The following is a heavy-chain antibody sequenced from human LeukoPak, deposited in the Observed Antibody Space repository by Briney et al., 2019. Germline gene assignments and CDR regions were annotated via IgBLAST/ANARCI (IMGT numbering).Heavy chain of an antibody. CDR1: GFTFSSYA. D-gene: IGHD3-22*01. V-gene: IGHV3-23*01. Sequence: GGSLRLSCAASGFTFSSYAMSWVRQAPGKGLEWVSAISGSGGSTYYADSVKGRFTISRDNSKNTLYLQMNSLRAEDTAVYYCPKWDYYDSSGYYYFDYWGQGTLVTVSS. CDR3: PKWDYYDSSGYYYFDY. J-gene: IGHJ4*02. CDR2: ISGSGGST.